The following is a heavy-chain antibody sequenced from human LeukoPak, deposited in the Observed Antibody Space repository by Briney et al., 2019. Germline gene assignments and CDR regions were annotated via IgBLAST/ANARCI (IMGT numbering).Heavy chain of an antibody. D-gene: IGHD3-16*01. Sequence: GASVKVSCKASGYTFTSYYMHWVRQAPGQGLEWMGRINPNSGGTNYAQKFQGRVTMTRDTSISTAYMELSRLRSDDTAVYYCVMITFGGPHARWDYWGQGTLVTVSS. V-gene: IGHV1-2*06. J-gene: IGHJ4*02. CDR3: VMITFGGPHARWDY. CDR1: GYTFTSYY. CDR2: INPNSGGT.